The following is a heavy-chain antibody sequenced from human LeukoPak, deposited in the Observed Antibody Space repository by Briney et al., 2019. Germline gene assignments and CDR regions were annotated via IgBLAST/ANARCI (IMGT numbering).Heavy chain of an antibody. CDR3: ARSDGYGLVGI. Sequence: SETQSLTCAVSGGSISSSNWWSWIRQPPGKTLEWIGSIYSSGSTYYNPSLKSRVIIMIDTPKNHFSLTLSSVTAADTAVYYCARSDGYGLVGIWGQGTMVTVSS. CDR1: GGSISSSNW. CDR2: IYSSGST. D-gene: IGHD5-18*01. V-gene: IGHV4-4*02. J-gene: IGHJ3*02.